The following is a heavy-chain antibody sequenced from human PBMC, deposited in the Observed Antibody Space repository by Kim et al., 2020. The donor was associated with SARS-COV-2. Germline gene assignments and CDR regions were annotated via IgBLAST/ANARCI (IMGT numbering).Heavy chain of an antibody. V-gene: IGHV3-13*01. J-gene: IGHJ2*01. Sequence: GGSLRLSCAASGFTFSSYDMHWVRQATGKGLEWVSAIGTAGDTYYPGSVKGRFTISRENAKNSLYLQMNSLRAGDTAVYYCARVNMDTAMVTRWYFDLWGRGTLVTVSS. CDR1: GFTFSSYD. CDR3: ARVNMDTAMVTRWYFDL. CDR2: IGTAGDT. D-gene: IGHD5-18*01.